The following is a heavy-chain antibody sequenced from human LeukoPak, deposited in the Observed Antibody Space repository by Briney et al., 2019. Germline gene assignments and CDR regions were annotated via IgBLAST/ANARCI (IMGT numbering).Heavy chain of an antibody. CDR3: ARARAMDKIVVVIPAIFDY. CDR1: GGSFSGYY. CDR2: INHSGST. J-gene: IGHJ4*02. Sequence: PSETLSLTCAVYGGSFSGYYWSWIRQPPGKGLEWIGEINHSGSTNYNPSLKSRVTISVDTSKNQFSLKLSSVTAADTAVYYCARARAMDKIVVVIPAIFDYWGQGTLVTVSS. D-gene: IGHD3-22*01. V-gene: IGHV4-34*01.